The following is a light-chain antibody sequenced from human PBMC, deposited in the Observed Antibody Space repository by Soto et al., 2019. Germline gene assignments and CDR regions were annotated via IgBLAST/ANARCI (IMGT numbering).Light chain of an antibody. CDR3: QQYNTYST. CDR1: ESVSTN. V-gene: IGKV3-15*01. Sequence: EIEMTQSPATLSLAPGERVTLSCRASESVSTNLAWYQQKAGQAPRLLIYGASTRATGIPARFSGSGSGTDFTLTISSLQPDDFATYYCQQYNTYSTFGQGTRLEI. J-gene: IGKJ5*01. CDR2: GAS.